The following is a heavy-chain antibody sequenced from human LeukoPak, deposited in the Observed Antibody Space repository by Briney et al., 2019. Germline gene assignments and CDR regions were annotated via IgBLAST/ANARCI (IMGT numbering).Heavy chain of an antibody. J-gene: IGHJ4*02. V-gene: IGHV3-9*01. CDR3: AKDMGVVVVVAKGLDY. D-gene: IGHD3-22*01. CDR1: GFTFDDYA. CDR2: ISWNSGSI. Sequence: GGSLRLSCVASGFTFDDYAMHWVRRAPGKGLEWVSGISWNSGSIGYADSVKGRFTISRDNAKNSLYLQMNSLRAEDTALYYCAKDMGVVVVVAKGLDYWGQGTLVTVSS.